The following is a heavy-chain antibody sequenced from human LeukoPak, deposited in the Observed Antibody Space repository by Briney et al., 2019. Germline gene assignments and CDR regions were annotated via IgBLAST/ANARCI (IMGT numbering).Heavy chain of an antibody. CDR1: GGSFSGYY. V-gene: IGHV4-34*01. D-gene: IGHD3-3*01. CDR3: ARGPLWSGYPRRLYYFDY. CDR2: MNHSGST. Sequence: SETLSLTCAVYGGSFSGYYWSWIRQPPGKVLEWIGEMNHSGSTNYNPSLKSRVTISVDTSKNQFSLKLSSVTAADTAVYYCARGPLWSGYPRRLYYFDYWGQGTLVTVSS. J-gene: IGHJ4*02.